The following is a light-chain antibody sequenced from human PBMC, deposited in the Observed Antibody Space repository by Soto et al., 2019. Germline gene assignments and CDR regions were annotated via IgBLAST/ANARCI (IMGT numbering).Light chain of an antibody. Sequence: QSVLTQPRSVSGSPGQSVTISCTGTSSDVGGYNYVSWYQQHPGKAPKLMIYDVSKRPSGVPDRFSGSKSGNTASLTISGLQAEDEADYYCCSYAGSYTFENDLGTGSKVTGL. CDR3: CSYAGSYTFEND. CDR1: SSDVGGYNY. CDR2: DVS. J-gene: IGLJ1*01. V-gene: IGLV2-11*01.